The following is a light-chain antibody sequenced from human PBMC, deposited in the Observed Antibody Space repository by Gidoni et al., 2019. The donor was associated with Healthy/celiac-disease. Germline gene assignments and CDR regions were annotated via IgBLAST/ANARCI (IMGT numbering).Light chain of an antibody. J-gene: IGKJ2*04. CDR3: QQYGSSPGCS. CDR1: QSVRSSY. CDR2: GAS. Sequence: EIALTQSPGTLSLSPGERATLSCRASQSVRSSYLAWYQQKPGQAPRLLIYGASSRATGIPDRFSGSGSGTDFTLTISRLEPEDFAVYYCQQYGSSPGCSFGQGTKLEIK. V-gene: IGKV3-20*01.